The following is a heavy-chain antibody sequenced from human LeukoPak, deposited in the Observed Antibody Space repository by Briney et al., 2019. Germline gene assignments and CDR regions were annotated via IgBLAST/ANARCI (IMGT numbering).Heavy chain of an antibody. CDR1: GGSFSGYY. V-gene: IGHV4-34*01. Sequence: PSETLSVTCAVYGGSFSGYYWSWIRQPPGKGLEWIGEINHSGSTNYNPSLKSRVTISVDTSKNQFSLKLSSVTAADTAVYYCARHSSSYDYVWGSYRRNNWFDPWGQGTLVTVSS. D-gene: IGHD3-16*02. J-gene: IGHJ5*02. CDR3: ARHSSSYDYVWGSYRRNNWFDP. CDR2: INHSGST.